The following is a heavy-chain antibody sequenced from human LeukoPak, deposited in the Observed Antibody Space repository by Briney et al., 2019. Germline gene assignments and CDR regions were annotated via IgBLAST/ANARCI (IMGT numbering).Heavy chain of an antibody. Sequence: PGGSLRLSCAASGFTFSSCSLHWVRQAQGKGLEWVAFIQSDGSKTYYADSVKGRFIISRDNSKNALYLQMNSLRAEDTAVYYCAFTVTSFDYWGQGTLVTVCS. J-gene: IGHJ4*02. CDR2: IQSDGSKT. CDR1: GFTFSSCS. V-gene: IGHV3-30*02. D-gene: IGHD4-17*01. CDR3: AFTVTSFDY.